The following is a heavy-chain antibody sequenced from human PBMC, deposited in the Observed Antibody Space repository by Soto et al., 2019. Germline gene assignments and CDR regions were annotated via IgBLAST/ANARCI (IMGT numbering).Heavy chain of an antibody. CDR3: EREGPAPYYYYGMDV. Sequence: QVQLVQSGGEVKKPGASVKVSCKTSGYSFTTYCISWVRQAPGQGLEWMGWISAYNGNTNYAQKLQGRVTMTTDTSTSTAYMELRSLISDDTAVYYCEREGPAPYYYYGMDVWGQGSTVTVSS. CDR2: ISAYNGNT. CDR1: GYSFTTYC. J-gene: IGHJ6*02. V-gene: IGHV1-18*01.